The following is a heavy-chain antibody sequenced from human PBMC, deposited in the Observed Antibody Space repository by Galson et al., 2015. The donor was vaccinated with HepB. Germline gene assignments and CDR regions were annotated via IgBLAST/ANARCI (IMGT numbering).Heavy chain of an antibody. V-gene: IGHV2-70*11. CDR1: GFSLTSSGMC. CDR2: IDWDDDK. CDR3: ARTQFGYTYGNYLDY. D-gene: IGHD5-18*01. J-gene: IGHJ4*02. Sequence: PALVKPTQTLTLTCTFSGFSLTSSGMCVSWIRQPPGKALEWLARIDWDDDKYYSTSLKTRLTISKDTSKNQVVLTLTNMDPVDPATYYCARTQFGYTYGNYLDYWGPGTQVAASS.